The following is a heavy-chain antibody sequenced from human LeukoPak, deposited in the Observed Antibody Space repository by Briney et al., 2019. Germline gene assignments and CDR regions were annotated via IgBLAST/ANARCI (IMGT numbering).Heavy chain of an antibody. V-gene: IGHV1-46*01. J-gene: IGHJ4*02. CDR1: GYTFTSYY. CDR2: INPSGGSR. D-gene: IGHD2-2*01. Sequence: ASVKVSCKASGYTFTSYYMHWVRQAPGQGLEWMGIINPSGGSRSHAQKFQGRVTMTRDTSTSTVYMELSSLRSEDTAVYYCARSIVGVPAAPYYVDYWGQRTLVTVSS. CDR3: ARSIVGVPAAPYYVDY.